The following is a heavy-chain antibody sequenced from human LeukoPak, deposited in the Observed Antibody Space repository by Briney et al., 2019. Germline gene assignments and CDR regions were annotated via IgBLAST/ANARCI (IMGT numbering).Heavy chain of an antibody. D-gene: IGHD3-10*01. CDR3: ARDDTMVRGPTGY. CDR2: IIPIFGIA. V-gene: IGHV1-69*04. Sequence: ASVKVSCKASGGTFSSYAISWVRQAPGQGLEWMGRIIPIFGIANYAQKFQGRVTITADKSTSTAYMELSSLRSEDTAVYYCARDDTMVRGPTGYWGQGTLVAVSS. CDR1: GGTFSSYA. J-gene: IGHJ4*02.